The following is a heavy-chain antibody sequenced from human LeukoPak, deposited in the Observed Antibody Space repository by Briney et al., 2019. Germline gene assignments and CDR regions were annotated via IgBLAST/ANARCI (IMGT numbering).Heavy chain of an antibody. Sequence: GGSLRLSCAASGFTFSNAWMSWVRQAPGKGLEWVGRIKSKTDGGTTDYAAPVKGRFTISRDDSKNALYLQMNSLKTEDTAVYYCTTDWVVRRYNDYWGQGTPVTVSS. V-gene: IGHV3-15*01. D-gene: IGHD3-10*01. J-gene: IGHJ4*02. CDR2: IKSKTDGGTT. CDR1: GFTFSNAW. CDR3: TTDWVVRRYNDY.